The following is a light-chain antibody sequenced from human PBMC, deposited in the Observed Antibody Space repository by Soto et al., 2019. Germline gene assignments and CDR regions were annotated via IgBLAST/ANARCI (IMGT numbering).Light chain of an antibody. J-gene: IGLJ7*01. CDR3: CSYGGSRAV. CDR2: EVS. CDR1: SSDVGSHNL. Sequence: QSALTQPASVSGSPGQSITISCTGTSSDVGSHNLVSWYQQHPGQAPKLMIYEVSKRPIGVSTRFSASKSGNTASLTISGRQAEDEADYYCCSYGGSRAVFGGGTQLTVL. V-gene: IGLV2-23*02.